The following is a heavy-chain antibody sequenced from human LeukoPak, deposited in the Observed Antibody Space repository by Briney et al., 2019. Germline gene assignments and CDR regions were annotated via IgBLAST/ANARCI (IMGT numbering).Heavy chain of an antibody. Sequence: SETLSLTCAVYGGSFSGYYWSWIRQPPGKGLEWIGEINHSGSTNYNPSLKSRVTISVDTSKNQFSLKLSSVTAADTAVYYCARSGIDWFDPWGQGTLVIVSS. V-gene: IGHV4-34*01. CDR2: INHSGST. CDR1: GGSFSGYY. J-gene: IGHJ5*02. CDR3: ARSGIDWFDP.